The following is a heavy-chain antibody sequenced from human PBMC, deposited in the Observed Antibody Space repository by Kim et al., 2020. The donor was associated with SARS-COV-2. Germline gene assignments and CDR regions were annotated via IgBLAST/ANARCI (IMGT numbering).Heavy chain of an antibody. CDR1: GYTFTSYD. V-gene: IGHV1-8*01. CDR3: ARVRMVAAYYFDY. Sequence: ASVKVSCKASGYTFTSYDINWVRQATGQGLEWMGWMNANSGNTGYAQKFQGRVTMTRNTSISTAYMELSSLRSEDTAVYYCARVRMVAAYYFDYWGQGTLVTVSS. J-gene: IGHJ4*02. CDR2: MNANSGNT. D-gene: IGHD2-15*01.